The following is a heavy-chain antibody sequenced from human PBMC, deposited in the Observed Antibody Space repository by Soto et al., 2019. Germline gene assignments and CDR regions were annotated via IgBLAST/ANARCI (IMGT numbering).Heavy chain of an antibody. Sequence: SETLSLTCTVSGGSISNYYWSWVRQPPGKGLEWIGYIYDSGSTNYNPSLKSRVTISVDRSKNQFSLKLSSVTAADTAVYYCARASTTVTTLDYWGQGSLVTVSS. V-gene: IGHV4-59*12. J-gene: IGHJ4*02. CDR3: ARASTTVTTLDY. CDR1: GGSISNYY. CDR2: IYDSGST. D-gene: IGHD4-17*01.